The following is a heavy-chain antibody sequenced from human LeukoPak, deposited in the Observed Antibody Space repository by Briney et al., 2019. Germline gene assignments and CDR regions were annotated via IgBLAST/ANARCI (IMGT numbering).Heavy chain of an antibody. CDR2: TYYSGST. Sequence: TTSETLSLTCTVSGGSISSGGYYWSWIRQHPGKGLEWIGYTYYSGSTYYNPSLKSRVTISVDTSKNQLSLNLSSVTAADTAVYYCARDPSDDGSPYTHYGMAVWGQGTTVTVSS. CDR3: ARDPSDDGSPYTHYGMAV. CDR1: GGSISSGGYY. D-gene: IGHD3-16*01. V-gene: IGHV4-31*03. J-gene: IGHJ6*02.